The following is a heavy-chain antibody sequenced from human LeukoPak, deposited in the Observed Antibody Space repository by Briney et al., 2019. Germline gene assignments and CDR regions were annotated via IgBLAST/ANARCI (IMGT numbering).Heavy chain of an antibody. D-gene: IGHD2/OR15-2a*01. CDR2: IYSGGST. CDR1: GFTVSSNY. CDR3: ARDRGNINWFDP. V-gene: IGHV3-66*01. Sequence: GGSLRLSCAASGFTVSSNYINWVRQAPGKGLEWVSVIYSGGSTYYADSVKGRFTISRDNSKNTLFLQMNSLRAEDTAVYYRARDRGNINWFDPWGQGTLVTVSS. J-gene: IGHJ5*02.